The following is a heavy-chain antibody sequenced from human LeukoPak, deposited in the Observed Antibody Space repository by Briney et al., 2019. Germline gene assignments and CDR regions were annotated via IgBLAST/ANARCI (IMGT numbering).Heavy chain of an antibody. Sequence: GGSLRLSCAASGFTFSSYSMNWVRQAPGKGLEWVSSISSSSSYIYYADSVKGRFTISRDNAKNSLYLQMNSLRAEDTAVYYCAVDGYNYHFDYWGQGTLVTVSS. CDR2: ISSSSSYI. J-gene: IGHJ4*02. CDR3: AVDGYNYHFDY. CDR1: GFTFSSYS. D-gene: IGHD5-24*01. V-gene: IGHV3-21*01.